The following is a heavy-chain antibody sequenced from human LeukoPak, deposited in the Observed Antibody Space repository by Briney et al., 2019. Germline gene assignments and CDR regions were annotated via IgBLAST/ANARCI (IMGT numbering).Heavy chain of an antibody. V-gene: IGHV7-4-1*02. CDR2: INTNTGNP. J-gene: IGHJ4*02. Sequence: ASVKVSCKASGYTFTSYGISWVRQAPGQGLEWMGWINTNTGNPTYAQGFTGRFVFSLDTSVSTAYLQISSLKAEDTAVYYCATDYYDSSGYYYLGRTIDYWGQGTLVTVSS. CDR3: ATDYYDSSGYYYLGRTIDY. CDR1: GYTFTSYG. D-gene: IGHD3-22*01.